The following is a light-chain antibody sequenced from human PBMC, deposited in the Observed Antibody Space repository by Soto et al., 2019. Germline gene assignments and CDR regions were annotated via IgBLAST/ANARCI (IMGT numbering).Light chain of an antibody. J-gene: IGLJ2*01. CDR3: SSYTSSSRVV. CDR1: SSDVGGYNY. Sequence: QSALTQPPSASGSPGQSVAISCTGTSSDVGGYNYVSWYQQHPGKAPKLMIYEVSNRPSGVSNRFSGSKSGNTASLTISGLQAEDEADYYCSSYTSSSRVVFGGGTKVTVL. V-gene: IGLV2-14*01. CDR2: EVS.